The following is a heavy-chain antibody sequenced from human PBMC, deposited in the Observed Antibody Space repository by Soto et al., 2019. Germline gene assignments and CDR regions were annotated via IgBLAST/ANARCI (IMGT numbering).Heavy chain of an antibody. CDR2: IYWDDDK. CDR1: GFSLSTSGVG. V-gene: IGHV2-5*02. J-gene: IGHJ4*02. D-gene: IGHD3-10*01. CDR3: AVPSFVERIFYY. Sequence: QITLKESGPTLVKPTQTLTLTCTFSGFSLSTSGVGVGWIRQPPGKALEWLALIYWDDDKRYSPSLKSRLTITIDPSKNQVVLTKTNMDPVSPVQYYCAVPSFVERIFYYWGQGTLVTVSS.